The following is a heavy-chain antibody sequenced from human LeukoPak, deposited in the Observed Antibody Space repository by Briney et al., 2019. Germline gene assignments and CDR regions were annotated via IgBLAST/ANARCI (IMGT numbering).Heavy chain of an antibody. CDR1: GGSISSSGQY. Sequence: PSETLSLTCTVSGGSISSSGQYCGWVRQPPGKGLEWIGSIYCRGTTYYNPSLKSRSTISVDTSKNQFSLKLTSVTAADTAVYYCASRSDHTSGWTHWGQGTLVTVSS. J-gene: IGHJ4*02. CDR3: ASRSDHTSGWTH. V-gene: IGHV4-39*01. CDR2: IYCRGTT. D-gene: IGHD6-19*01.